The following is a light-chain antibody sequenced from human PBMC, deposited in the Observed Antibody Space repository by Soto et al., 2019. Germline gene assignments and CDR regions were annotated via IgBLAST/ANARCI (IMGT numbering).Light chain of an antibody. CDR3: TSYTSSNSLYV. CDR1: RTDVADGYDY. Sequence: QSVLTQPASVSGSPGQSIAISCTGVRTDVADGYDYVSWYQQHPGQAPQLIIYDVSNRPSGVSDRFSASKSGNAASLTISGLQAEDEADYYCTSYTSSNSLYVFGTGTKVTVL. J-gene: IGLJ1*01. V-gene: IGLV2-14*03. CDR2: DVS.